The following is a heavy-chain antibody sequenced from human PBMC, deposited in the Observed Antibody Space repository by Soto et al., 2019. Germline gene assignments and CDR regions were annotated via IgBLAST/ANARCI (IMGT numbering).Heavy chain of an antibody. V-gene: IGHV4-59*01. J-gene: IGHJ5*02. D-gene: IGHD6-6*01. CDR1: GGSISSYY. Sequence: SETLSLTCTVSGGSISSYYWSWIRQPPGKGLEWIGYIYYSGSTNYNPSLKSRVTISVDTSKNQFSLKLSSVTAADTAVYYCARDSSIAARGYWFDPWGQGTLVTVSS. CDR2: IYYSGST. CDR3: ARDSSIAARGYWFDP.